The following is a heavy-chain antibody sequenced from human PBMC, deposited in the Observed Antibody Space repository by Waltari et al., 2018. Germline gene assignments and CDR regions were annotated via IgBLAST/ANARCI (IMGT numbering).Heavy chain of an antibody. D-gene: IGHD1-26*01. CDR2: INPNSGGT. V-gene: IGHV1-2*02. J-gene: IGHJ4*02. CDR1: GGTFSSYA. CDR3: ARGQWELDY. Sequence: QVQLVQSGAEVKKPGSSVKVSCKASGGTFSSYAISWVRQAPGQGLEWMGRINPNSGGTNYAQKFQGRVTMTRDTSISTAYMELSRLRSDDTAVYYCARGQWELDYWGQGTLVTVSS.